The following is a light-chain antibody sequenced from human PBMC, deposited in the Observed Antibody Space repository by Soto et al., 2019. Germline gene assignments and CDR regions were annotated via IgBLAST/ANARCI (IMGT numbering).Light chain of an antibody. J-gene: IGKJ2*01. CDR3: QQYHSYPYA. Sequence: DIQMTQSPSTLSAAVGDRVTITFRASQSISSGLAWYQQKPGKSANVLNSKESKLQSWVPSRFSGNRAATELTLTVRRLQHDDFTTNYCQQYHSYPYAFGQGT. V-gene: IGKV1-5*03. CDR1: QSISSG. CDR2: KES.